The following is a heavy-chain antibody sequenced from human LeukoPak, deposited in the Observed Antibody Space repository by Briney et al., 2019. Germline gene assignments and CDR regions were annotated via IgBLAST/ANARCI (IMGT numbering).Heavy chain of an antibody. Sequence: SETPSLTCTVSGGSISSGDYYWSWIRQPPGKGLEWIGYIYYSGSTYYNPSLKSRVTISVDTSKNQFSLKLSSVTAADTAVYYCARVVEYDFWSGFNWFDPWGQGTLVTVSS. CDR1: GGSISSGDYY. CDR2: IYYSGST. D-gene: IGHD3-3*01. CDR3: ARVVEYDFWSGFNWFDP. J-gene: IGHJ5*02. V-gene: IGHV4-30-4*08.